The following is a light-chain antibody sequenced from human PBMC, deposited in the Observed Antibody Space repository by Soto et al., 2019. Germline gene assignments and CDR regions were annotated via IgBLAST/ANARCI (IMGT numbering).Light chain of an antibody. Sequence: DIVLTQSPVTLSLSPGESATLSCRASQSIGSNYLAWYQQKPGQAPRLLIYGASKRATGIPDRFSGSGSGAEFTLTISRLEPEDFASYYCQQHDTSLTWTFGQGTKVDIK. CDR1: QSIGSNY. CDR2: GAS. CDR3: QQHDTSLTWT. J-gene: IGKJ1*01. V-gene: IGKV3-20*01.